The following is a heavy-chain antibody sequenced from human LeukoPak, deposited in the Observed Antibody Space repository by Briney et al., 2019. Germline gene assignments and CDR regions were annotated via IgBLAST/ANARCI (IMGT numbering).Heavy chain of an antibody. D-gene: IGHD4-23*01. Sequence: GGSLRLSCAASGFTFSSYAMSWVRQAPGKGLEWVSRIASDGSSTTYADSVKGRLSISRDNAKNTLYLQMNSLRVEDTAVYYCARGRPHGNDYWGQGTLVTVSS. V-gene: IGHV3-74*01. J-gene: IGHJ4*02. CDR3: ARGRPHGNDY. CDR1: GFTFSSYA. CDR2: IASDGSST.